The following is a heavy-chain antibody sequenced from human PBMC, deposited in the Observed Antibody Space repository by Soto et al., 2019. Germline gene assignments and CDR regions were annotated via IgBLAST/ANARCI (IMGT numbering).Heavy chain of an antibody. Sequence: QVQLQESGPGLVKPSQTLSLTCTVSGGSISSGDYYWSWNRQPPGKGLEWVGYSYYSGSTYYNSSLKSRVTISVDTSKNQFSLKLSSVTAADTAVYYCAIDGGNSVYFDYWGQGTLVTVSS. CDR2: SYYSGST. CDR1: GGSISSGDYY. D-gene: IGHD2-21*02. CDR3: AIDGGNSVYFDY. J-gene: IGHJ4*02. V-gene: IGHV4-30-4*01.